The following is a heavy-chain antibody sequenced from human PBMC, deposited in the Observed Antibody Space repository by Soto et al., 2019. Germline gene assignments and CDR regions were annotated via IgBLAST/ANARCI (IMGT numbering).Heavy chain of an antibody. CDR3: AKYSGYALDS. CDR1: GFIFTNYG. D-gene: IGHD5-18*01. J-gene: IGHJ4*02. CDR2: ISGRTTT. V-gene: IGHV3-23*01. Sequence: EVQLLESGGDLVQPGGSLRLSCAASGFIFTNYGIGWVRQAPGKGLEWVSTISGRTTTYYADSVKGRFTISRDNSNNMVYLQMNSLRAEDTAVYFCAKYSGYALDSWGQGTLVTISS.